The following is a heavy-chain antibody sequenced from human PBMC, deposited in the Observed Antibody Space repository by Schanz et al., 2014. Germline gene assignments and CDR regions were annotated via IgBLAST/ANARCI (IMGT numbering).Heavy chain of an antibody. V-gene: IGHV3-30*04. D-gene: IGHD2-15*01. J-gene: IGHJ4*02. Sequence: QVQLVESGGGVVQPGRSLRLSCAASGFTFSNYAIHWVRQAPGKGLEWVALISYDGSNKYYGDSVKGRFTISRDNSKNTVYLLMNSLRVEDTAVYYCARVVAAAPQGCNYWGRGTLVTVSS. CDR1: GFTFSNYA. CDR3: ARVVAAAPQGCNY. CDR2: ISYDGSNK.